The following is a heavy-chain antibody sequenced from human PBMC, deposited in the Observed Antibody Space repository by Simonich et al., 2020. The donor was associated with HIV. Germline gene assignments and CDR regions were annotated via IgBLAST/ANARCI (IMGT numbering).Heavy chain of an antibody. CDR3: ARGFYQRLYYFDY. CDR1: GGSFSGYY. J-gene: IGHJ4*02. CDR2: INHSGST. D-gene: IGHD2-2*01. V-gene: IGHV4-34*01. Sequence: QVQLQQWGAGLLKPSETLSLTCAVYGGSFSGYYWGWIRQPPGKGLEWLGKINHSGSTNYNPSLKSRVTISVDTSKNQFSLKLSSVTAADTAVYYCARGFYQRLYYFDYWGQGTLVTVSS.